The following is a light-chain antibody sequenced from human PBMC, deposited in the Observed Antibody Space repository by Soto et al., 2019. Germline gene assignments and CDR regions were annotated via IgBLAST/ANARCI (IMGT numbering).Light chain of an antibody. Sequence: EIGLTQSPGTLSLSPGERATLSCRASQSVSSSYLAWYQQKPGQAPRPLIYGASSRAIGIPDRFSGSGSGTDFTLTISRLEPEDFAVYYCQQYGSSPWTVGQGTKVEIK. CDR2: GAS. CDR1: QSVSSSY. CDR3: QQYGSSPWT. J-gene: IGKJ1*01. V-gene: IGKV3-20*01.